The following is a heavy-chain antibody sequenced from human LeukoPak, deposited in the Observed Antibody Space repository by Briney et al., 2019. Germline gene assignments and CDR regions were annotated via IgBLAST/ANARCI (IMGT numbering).Heavy chain of an antibody. D-gene: IGHD6-13*01. Sequence: PGGSLRLSCAASGFTVSSNYMSWVRQAPGKGLEWVSAIYSGGSTYYADSVKGRFTISRDNSKNTLYLQMNSLRAEDTAVYYCARDAKTRRYSSSWYVPTYYYYYGMDVWGQGTTVTVSS. J-gene: IGHJ6*02. CDR2: IYSGGST. CDR1: GFTVSSNY. V-gene: IGHV3-53*01. CDR3: ARDAKTRRYSSSWYVPTYYYYYGMDV.